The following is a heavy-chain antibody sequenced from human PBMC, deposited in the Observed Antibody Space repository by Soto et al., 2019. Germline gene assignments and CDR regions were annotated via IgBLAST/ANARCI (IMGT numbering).Heavy chain of an antibody. CDR3: AREPAGGSYYYYYYGMDV. V-gene: IGHV1-2*04. D-gene: IGHD1-26*01. CDR2: INPNSGGT. Sequence: ASVKVSCKASGYTFTGYYMHRVRQAPGQGLEWMGWINPNSGGTNYAQKFQGWVTMTRDTSISTAYMELSRLRSDDTAVYYCAREPAGGSYYYYYYGMDVWGQGTTVTVSS. J-gene: IGHJ6*02. CDR1: GYTFTGYY.